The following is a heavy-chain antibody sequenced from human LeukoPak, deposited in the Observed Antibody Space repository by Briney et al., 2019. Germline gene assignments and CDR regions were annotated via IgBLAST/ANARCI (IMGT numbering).Heavy chain of an antibody. Sequence: GASVKVSCKASGGTFSSYAISWVRQAPGKGLEWMGGFDPEDGETIYAQKFQGRVTVTEDTSTDTAYMELSSLRSEDTAVYYCATEALLYSGSYCDLGYWGQGTLVTVSS. V-gene: IGHV1-24*01. D-gene: IGHD1-26*01. CDR2: FDPEDGET. CDR1: GGTFSSYA. J-gene: IGHJ4*02. CDR3: ATEALLYSGSYCDLGY.